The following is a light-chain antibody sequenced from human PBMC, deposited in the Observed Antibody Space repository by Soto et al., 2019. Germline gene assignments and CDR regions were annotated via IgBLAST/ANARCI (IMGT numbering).Light chain of an antibody. V-gene: IGLV2-14*03. CDR1: SSDVGGYNF. CDR2: DVS. Sequence: QSALTQPASVSGSPGQSITISCTGTSSDVGGYNFVSWYQQHPGKAPKLMIYDVSNRPSGVSDRFSGSKSGNTASLTIFGLQAEDEADYYCSSYATIILEVFGTGTQLTVL. CDR3: SSYATIILEV. J-gene: IGLJ1*01.